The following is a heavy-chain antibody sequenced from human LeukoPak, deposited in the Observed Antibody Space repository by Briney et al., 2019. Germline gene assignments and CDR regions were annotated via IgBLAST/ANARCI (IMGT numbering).Heavy chain of an antibody. Sequence: PSETLSLTCAVYGGSFNGYYWTWIRQTPRKGLEWIGEINHSGSTKYNPSLKSRLTISVDTSKKQFSLKLSSVTAADTAVYYCARAPMEYYDFWSGYSTWYCDYWGQGNLVTVSS. V-gene: IGHV4-34*01. J-gene: IGHJ4*02. CDR3: ARAPMEYYDFWSGYSTWYCDY. CDR2: INHSGST. D-gene: IGHD3-3*01. CDR1: GGSFNGYY.